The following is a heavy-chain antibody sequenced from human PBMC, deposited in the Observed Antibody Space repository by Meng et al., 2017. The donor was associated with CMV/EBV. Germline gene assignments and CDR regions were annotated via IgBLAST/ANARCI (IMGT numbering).Heavy chain of an antibody. D-gene: IGHD3-3*01. CDR3: ARPFGVVNLPDY. CDR1: GYTFTSYG. Sequence: SCKASGYTFTSYGISWVRQAPGQGLEWMGWISAYNGNTNYAQKLQGRVTMTTDTSTSTAYMELRSLRSDDTAVYHCARPFGVVNLPDYWGQGTLVTVSS. J-gene: IGHJ4*02. V-gene: IGHV1-18*01. CDR2: ISAYNGNT.